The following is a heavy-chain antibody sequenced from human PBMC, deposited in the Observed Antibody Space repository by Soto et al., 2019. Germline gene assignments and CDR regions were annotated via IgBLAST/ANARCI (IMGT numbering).Heavy chain of an antibody. D-gene: IGHD3-3*01. Sequence: GGSLRLSCAASGFTFSSYSMNWVRQAPGKGLEWVSYISSSSSTIYYADSVKGRFTISRDNAKNSLYLQMNSLRDEDTAVYYCARGARFGVVIRASFYYYGMDVWGQGTTVTVSS. J-gene: IGHJ6*02. CDR2: ISSSSSTI. CDR1: GFTFSSYS. CDR3: ARGARFGVVIRASFYYYGMDV. V-gene: IGHV3-48*02.